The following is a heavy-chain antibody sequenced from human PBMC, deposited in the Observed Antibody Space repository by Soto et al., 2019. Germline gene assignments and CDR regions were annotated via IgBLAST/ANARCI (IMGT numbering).Heavy chain of an antibody. CDR1: GGSFSGYY. J-gene: IGHJ4*02. Sequence: SETLSLTCAVYGGSFSGYYWTWIRQPPVTGLEWIGEINHSGSTNYNPSLKSRVTISVDTSKNQFSLKLTSVTAADTAVYYCARDEITGLFDYWGQGTLVTVSS. V-gene: IGHV4-34*01. CDR3: ARDEITGLFDY. CDR2: INHSGST. D-gene: IGHD2-8*02.